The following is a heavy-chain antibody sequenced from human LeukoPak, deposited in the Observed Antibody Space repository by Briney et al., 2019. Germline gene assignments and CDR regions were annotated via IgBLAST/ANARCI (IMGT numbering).Heavy chain of an antibody. CDR2: ISGSGGST. CDR1: GFTFSSYT. Sequence: GGSLRLSCAASGFTFSSYTMSWVRQAPGKGLEWVSAISGSGGSTYYADSVRGRFTISRDNSKNTLYLQMNSLRAEDTAVYYCAKVMESLVGSPSGYYFDYWGQGTLVTVSS. V-gene: IGHV3-23*01. CDR3: AKVMESLVGSPSGYYFDY. D-gene: IGHD1-26*01. J-gene: IGHJ4*02.